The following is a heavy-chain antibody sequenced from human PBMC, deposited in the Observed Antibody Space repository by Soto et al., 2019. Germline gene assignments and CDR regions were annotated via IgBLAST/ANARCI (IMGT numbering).Heavy chain of an antibody. D-gene: IGHD3-10*01. CDR2: INPFDGSR. J-gene: IGHJ4*02. CDR1: RLTLTRYC. Sequence: GGPVEGFSKTSRLTLTRYCRCSVWQAPGQGLEWMGWINPFDGSRMFAQSFQGRVTMTRDTSTSTVYMEVSSLRSEDTAVYYCSRVDPGETSPFDHWGQGTLVTVSS. CDR3: SRVDPGETSPFDH. V-gene: IGHV1-46*03.